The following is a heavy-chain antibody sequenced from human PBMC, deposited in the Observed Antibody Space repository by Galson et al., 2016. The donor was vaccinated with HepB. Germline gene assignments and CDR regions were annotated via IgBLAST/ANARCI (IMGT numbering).Heavy chain of an antibody. CDR1: GFTFSSYA. V-gene: IGHV3-30-3*02. Sequence: SLRLSCAASGFTFSSYAMHWVRQAPGKVLEWVAVISCDGSNKYYADSVKGRFTISIDNSKNTLFLEMSNLRTEDTAVFYCAKNPGNGWFDPWGQGTLVTVSS. CDR3: AKNPGNGWFDP. CDR2: ISCDGSNK. J-gene: IGHJ5*02. D-gene: IGHD1-14*01.